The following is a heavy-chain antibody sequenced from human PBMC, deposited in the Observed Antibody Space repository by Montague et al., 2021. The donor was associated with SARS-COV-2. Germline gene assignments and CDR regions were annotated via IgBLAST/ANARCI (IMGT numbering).Heavy chain of an antibody. V-gene: IGHV4-39*07. CDR2: TYYSGST. D-gene: IGHD3-22*01. J-gene: IGHJ3*02. CDR3: AREVRYYYDSSGPGAFDI. CDR1: GGSISSSSYY. Sequence: SETLSLACTVSGGSISSSSYYWGWIRQPPGKGLEWIGSTYYSGSTNYNPSLKSRVTISVDTSKNQFSLKLSSVTAADTAVYYCAREVRYYYDSSGPGAFDIWGQGTMVTVSS.